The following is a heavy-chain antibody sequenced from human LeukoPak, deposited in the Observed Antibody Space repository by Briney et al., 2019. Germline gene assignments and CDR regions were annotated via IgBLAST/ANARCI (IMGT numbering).Heavy chain of an antibody. CDR2: ISYDGSNK. CDR1: GFTFDSYG. V-gene: IGHV3-30*05. Sequence: GRSLRLSCAASGFTFDSYGMHWVRQAPGKGLEWVAVISYDGSNKYYADSVKGRFTIFRDNSKNTLYLQMNSLRAEGTAVYYCARARDRSSWYGYFDYWGQGTLVTVSS. CDR3: ARARDRSSWYGYFDY. J-gene: IGHJ4*02. D-gene: IGHD6-13*01.